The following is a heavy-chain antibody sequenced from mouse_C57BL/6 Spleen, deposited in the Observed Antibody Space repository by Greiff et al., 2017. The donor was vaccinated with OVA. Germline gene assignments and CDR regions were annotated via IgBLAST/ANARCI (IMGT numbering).Heavy chain of an antibody. CDR1: GYTFTSYG. Sequence: QVQLKQSGAELARPGASVKLSCKASGYTFTSYGISWVKQRTGQGLEWIGEIYPRSGNTYYNEKFKGKATLTADKSSSTAYMELRSLTSEDSAVYFCARGSNYEVAYWGQGTLVTVSA. V-gene: IGHV1-81*01. J-gene: IGHJ3*01. D-gene: IGHD2-5*01. CDR3: ARGSNYEVAY. CDR2: IYPRSGNT.